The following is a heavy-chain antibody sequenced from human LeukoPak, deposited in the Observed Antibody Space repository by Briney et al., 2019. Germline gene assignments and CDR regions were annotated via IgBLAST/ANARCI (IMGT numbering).Heavy chain of an antibody. V-gene: IGHV3-23*01. D-gene: IGHD3-22*01. J-gene: IGHJ4*02. Sequence: QPGRSLRLSCAASGFTFSSYAMHWVRQAPGKGLEWVSVIGGSGGSTYYADSVKGRFTISRDNSKNTLYLQMNSLRAEDTAIYFCAKERSILVLTSFDYWGQGTLVTVSS. CDR3: AKERSILVLTSFDY. CDR1: GFTFSSYA. CDR2: IGGSGGST.